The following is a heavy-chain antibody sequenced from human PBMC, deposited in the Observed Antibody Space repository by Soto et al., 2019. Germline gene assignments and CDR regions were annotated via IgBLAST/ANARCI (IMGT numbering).Heavy chain of an antibody. D-gene: IGHD2-2*01. V-gene: IGHV1-46*01. CDR3: ARVVPGAEAWFGP. Sequence: ASLKVSCKAPAYTFTIYYIHFVRQAPGHGLEWMGIINPNGCSTRFAQTFQGRITMTTDTSTSTVYMELRSLRSDDTAVYYCARVVPGAEAWFGPWGQGTLVTVSS. CDR2: INPNGCST. CDR1: AYTFTIYY. J-gene: IGHJ5*02.